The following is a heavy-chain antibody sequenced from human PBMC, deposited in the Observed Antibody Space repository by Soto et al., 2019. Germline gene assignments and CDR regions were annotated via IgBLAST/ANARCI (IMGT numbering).Heavy chain of an antibody. J-gene: IGHJ6*02. Sequence: GSLRLSCAASGFTFSSYGMHWVRQAPGKWLEWVAVIWYDGSNKYYADSGKGRFTISRDNSKNTLYLQMTSLRAEDTAVYYCARDGRGYDILTGYYYYYGMDVWGQGTTVTVSS. CDR3: ARDGRGYDILTGYYYYYGMDV. CDR1: GFTFSSYG. V-gene: IGHV3-33*01. D-gene: IGHD3-9*01. CDR2: IWYDGSNK.